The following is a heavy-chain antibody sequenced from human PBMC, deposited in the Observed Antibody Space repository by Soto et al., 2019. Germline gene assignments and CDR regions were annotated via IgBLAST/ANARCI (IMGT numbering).Heavy chain of an antibody. CDR1: GGTFSSYA. V-gene: IGHV1-69*01. J-gene: IGHJ4*02. CDR3: ARGGDTAILEDY. Sequence: QVQLVQSGAEVKKPGSSVKVSCNASGGTFSSYAISWVRQAPGQGLEWMGVIIPIFGTANYAQKFQGRVTSTAASSTSTAYMELSSLSSEDTAVYYFARGGDTAILEDYWAQGTLVTVSS. D-gene: IGHD5-18*01. CDR2: IIPIFGTA.